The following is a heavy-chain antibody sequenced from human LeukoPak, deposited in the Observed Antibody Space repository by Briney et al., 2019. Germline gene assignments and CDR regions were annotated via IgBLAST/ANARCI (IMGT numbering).Heavy chain of an antibody. CDR3: AKDKWIQLWFDAFDI. V-gene: IGHV3-23*01. J-gene: IGHJ3*02. D-gene: IGHD5-18*01. CDR2: ISGSGGST. Sequence: GGSLRLSCAASGLTFSTYGMSWVRQAPGKGLAWDSGISGSGGSTYYADSVKGRFTISRDNSKNTLYLQMNSLRAEDTAVYYCAKDKWIQLWFDAFDIWGQGTMVTVSS. CDR1: GLTFSTYG.